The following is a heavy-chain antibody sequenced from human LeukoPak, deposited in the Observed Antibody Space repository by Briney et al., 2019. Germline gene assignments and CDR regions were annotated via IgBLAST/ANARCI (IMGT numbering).Heavy chain of an antibody. CDR3: AKRPILLGPATRYFEF. CDR1: GFTFSSYA. Sequence: PGGSLRLSCAASGFTFSSYAMSWVRQAPGQGLEWVSTVTGNGGNTYYADSVKGRFTVSRDNSRNTLYLQMNSLRAEDTAVYYCAKRPILLGPATRYFEFWGQGALVTVSS. CDR2: VTGNGGNT. V-gene: IGHV3-23*01. D-gene: IGHD1-26*01. J-gene: IGHJ4*02.